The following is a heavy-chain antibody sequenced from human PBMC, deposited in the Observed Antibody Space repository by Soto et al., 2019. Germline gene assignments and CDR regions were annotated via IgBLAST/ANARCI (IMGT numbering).Heavy chain of an antibody. Sequence: QITLKESGPTRVKPTQTLTLTCTYSGFSLSTSGVGVGWIRQPPGKALEWLALIYWDDDKRYSPSLKSRLTITKDTSKNQVVLTMTNMDPVDTATYYCAHSTSTRHYDFWSGPRPDVWGQGTTVTVSS. CDR2: IYWDDDK. V-gene: IGHV2-5*02. CDR1: GFSLSTSGVG. J-gene: IGHJ6*02. D-gene: IGHD3-3*01. CDR3: AHSTSTRHYDFWSGPRPDV.